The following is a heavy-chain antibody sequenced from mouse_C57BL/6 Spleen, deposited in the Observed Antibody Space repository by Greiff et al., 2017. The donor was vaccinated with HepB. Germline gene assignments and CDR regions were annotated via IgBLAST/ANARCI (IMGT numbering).Heavy chain of an antibody. CDR2: IYPGDGDT. J-gene: IGHJ1*03. CDR1: GYAFSSSW. Sequence: QVQLQQSGPELVKPGASVKISCKASGYAFSSSWMNWVKQRPGKGLEWIGRIYPGDGDTNYNGKFKGKATLTADKSSSTAYMQLSSLTSEDSAVYFCARGMNYYGSDWYFDVWGTGTTVTVSS. V-gene: IGHV1-82*01. CDR3: ARGMNYYGSDWYFDV. D-gene: IGHD1-1*01.